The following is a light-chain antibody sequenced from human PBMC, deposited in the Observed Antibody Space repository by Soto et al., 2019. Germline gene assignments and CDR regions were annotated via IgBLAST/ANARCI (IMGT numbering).Light chain of an antibody. J-gene: IGLJ1*01. CDR1: SSDVGNYNL. CDR3: SSYAGSGTYV. CDR2: EDS. Sequence: QSVLTQPASVSGSPGQSITISCTGTSSDVGNYNLVSWYQQHPGKAPKLMIYEDSKRPSGVSNRFSGSKSGSTASLTISGLQAEDETDYYCSSYAGSGTYVFGTGTKVTVL. V-gene: IGLV2-23*01.